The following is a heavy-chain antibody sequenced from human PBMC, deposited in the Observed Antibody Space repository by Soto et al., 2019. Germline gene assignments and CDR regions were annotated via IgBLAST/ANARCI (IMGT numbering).Heavy chain of an antibody. V-gene: IGHV3-30*18. CDR2: ISYDGSNK. Sequence: QVQLVESGGGVVQPGRSLRLSCAASGFTFSSYGMHWVRQAPGKGLERVAVISYDGSNKYYADSVKGRFTISRDNSKNTLYLQMNSLRAEDTAVYYCAKDRIVDIVLVPAAMPGGYWGQGTLVTVSS. D-gene: IGHD2-2*03. CDR3: AKDRIVDIVLVPAAMPGGY. J-gene: IGHJ4*02. CDR1: GFTFSSYG.